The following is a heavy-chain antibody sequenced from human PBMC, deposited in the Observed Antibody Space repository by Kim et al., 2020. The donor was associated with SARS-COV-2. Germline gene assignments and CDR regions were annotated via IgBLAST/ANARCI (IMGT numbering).Heavy chain of an antibody. CDR1: GFTFSNYA. CDR2: ISGSADST. J-gene: IGHJ4*02. D-gene: IGHD6-13*01. CDR3: AKDREYSSSWYNRAYADY. Sequence: GGSLRLSCAASGFTFSNYAMTWVRQAPGKGLEWVSAISGSADSTYYANSVKGRFTISRDNSRTTLYLQMNSLRAEDTALYYCAKDREYSSSWYNRAYADYWGQGTLVTVSS. V-gene: IGHV3-23*01.